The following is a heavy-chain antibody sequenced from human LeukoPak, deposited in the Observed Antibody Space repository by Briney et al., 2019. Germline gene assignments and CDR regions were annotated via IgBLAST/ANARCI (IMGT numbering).Heavy chain of an antibody. CDR2: INHSGST. J-gene: IGHJ2*01. V-gene: IGHV4-34*01. Sequence: SETLSLTCAVYGGSFSGYYWSWIRQPPGRRLEWIGEINHSGSTNYNPSLKSRVTISVDTSKNQFSLKLSSVTAADTAVYYYARGWVAVAGSHWYFDLWGRGTLVTVYS. D-gene: IGHD6-19*01. CDR3: ARGWVAVAGSHWYFDL. CDR1: GGSFSGYY.